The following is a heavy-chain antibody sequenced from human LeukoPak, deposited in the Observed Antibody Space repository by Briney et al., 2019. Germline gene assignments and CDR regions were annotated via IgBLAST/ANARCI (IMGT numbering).Heavy chain of an antibody. CDR1: GGSISSYY. J-gene: IGHJ4*02. V-gene: IGHV4-59*01. D-gene: IGHD4-11*01. CDR3: ARADYRAKALDY. CDR2: IYYSGST. Sequence: PSETLSLTCTVSGGSISSYYWSWIRQPPGKGLEWIGYIYYSGSTNYNPSLKSRVTISVDTSKDQFSLKLSSVTAADTAVYYCARADYRAKALDYWGQGTLVTVSS.